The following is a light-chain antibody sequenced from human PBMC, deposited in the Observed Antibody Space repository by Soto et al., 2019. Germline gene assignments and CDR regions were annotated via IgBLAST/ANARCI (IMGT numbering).Light chain of an antibody. CDR2: DAS. Sequence: DIQMTQSPSSLSASVGDRVTITCRASQSISSWLAWYQQKPGKAPKLLIYDASSLESGVPSRFSGSGSGTEFTLTINSLQTDDFATYYCQQYNNYPWTFGQGTKVEIK. J-gene: IGKJ1*01. CDR3: QQYNNYPWT. CDR1: QSISSW. V-gene: IGKV1-5*01.